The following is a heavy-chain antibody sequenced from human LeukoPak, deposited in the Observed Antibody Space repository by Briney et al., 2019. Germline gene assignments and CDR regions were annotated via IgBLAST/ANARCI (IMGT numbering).Heavy chain of an antibody. J-gene: IGHJ4*02. V-gene: IGHV1-18*04. CDR2: ISAYNGNT. CDR3: ARAIAALELVPFDY. Sequence: VASVXXXCKASGYTFTSYGISWVRQAPGQGLEWMGWISAYNGNTNYAQKLQGRVTITTDTSKSTDYMEMRSLRSDDTAVYYCARAIAALELVPFDYWGQGTLVTVSS. D-gene: IGHD6-13*01. CDR1: GYTFTSYG.